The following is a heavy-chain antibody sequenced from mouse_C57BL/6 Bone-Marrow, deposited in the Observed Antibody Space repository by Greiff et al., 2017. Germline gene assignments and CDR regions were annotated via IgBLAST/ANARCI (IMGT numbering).Heavy chain of an antibody. CDR3: ARRGAMDY. CDR1: GFTFTDYY. CDR2: IRNKANGYTT. Sequence: EVQGVESGGGLVQPGGSLSLSCAASGFTFTDYYMSWVRQPPGKALEWLGFIRNKANGYTTEYSSSVKGRFTISNGNAQIILYIQMNALRAEDCATYYCARRGAMDYWGQGTSVTVSS. J-gene: IGHJ4*01. V-gene: IGHV7-3*01.